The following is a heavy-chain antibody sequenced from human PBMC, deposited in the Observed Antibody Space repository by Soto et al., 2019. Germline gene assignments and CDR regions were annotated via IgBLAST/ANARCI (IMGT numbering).Heavy chain of an antibody. CDR3: SREQWLVQAFDY. V-gene: IGHV1-46*01. CDR1: GYTFTSYY. D-gene: IGHD6-19*01. CDR2: INPIGGST. Sequence: QVQLVQSGAEVKKPGASVKVSCKASGYTFTSYYMHWVRQAPGQGLEWMGIINPIGGSTSYAQKFQGRVTMTSDTSTSTVYRELSSLRSEDTAVYYCSREQWLVQAFDYWGQGTLVTVSS. J-gene: IGHJ4*02.